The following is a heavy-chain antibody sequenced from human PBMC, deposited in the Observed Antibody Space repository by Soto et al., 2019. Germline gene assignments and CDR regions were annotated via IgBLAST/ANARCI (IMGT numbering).Heavy chain of an antibody. Sequence: EVQLLESGGGLVQPGGSLRLSCAASGFTFSSYAMRWVRQAPGKGLEWVSAISGSGGSTYYADAVKGRFTISRDNSKNTLYLQMNSLRAEDTAVYYCARRGSESYYDYWGQGTLVTVSS. CDR3: ARRGSESYYDY. V-gene: IGHV3-23*01. J-gene: IGHJ4*02. D-gene: IGHD6-19*01. CDR1: GFTFSSYA. CDR2: ISGSGGST.